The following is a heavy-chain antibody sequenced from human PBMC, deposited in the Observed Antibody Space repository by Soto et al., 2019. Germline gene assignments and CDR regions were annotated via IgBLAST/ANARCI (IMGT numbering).Heavy chain of an antibody. Sequence: QVQLQESGPGLVKPSQTLSLTCSVSGGSISSGGYYWSWIRQHPGKGLEWIGYIYYSGSTYYNPSLKSRVTISVDTSKNQFSLDLSSVPAADTAVYFCARDWGAVCRGDSCYSEGPGMHVWGAGTTVSVSS. J-gene: IGHJ6*04. D-gene: IGHD2-15*01. CDR3: ARDWGAVCRGDSCYSEGPGMHV. CDR2: IYYSGST. V-gene: IGHV4-31*02. CDR1: GGSISSGGYY.